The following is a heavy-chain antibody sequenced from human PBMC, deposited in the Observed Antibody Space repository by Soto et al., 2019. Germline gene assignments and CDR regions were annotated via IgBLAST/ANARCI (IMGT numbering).Heavy chain of an antibody. CDR1: GGTFINYA. J-gene: IGHJ6*02. D-gene: IGHD4-4*01. CDR2: IIPIFGPT. V-gene: IGHV1-69*13. Sequence: GASVKVSCKASGGTFINYAINWVRQAPGQGLKWLGGIIPIFGPTNYAQKFQGRVTITADESTTTAYMELSSLRSEDTAVYYCAGGRHSSYEPYYFYAMDVWGQGTTVTVSS. CDR3: AGGRHSSYEPYYFYAMDV.